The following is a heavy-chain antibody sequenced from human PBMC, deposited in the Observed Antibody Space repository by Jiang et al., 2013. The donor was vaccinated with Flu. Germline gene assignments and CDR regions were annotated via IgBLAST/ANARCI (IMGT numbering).Heavy chain of an antibody. CDR3: ARVPVVVGATRVNYYYGMDV. Sequence: GSGLVKPSGTLSLTCAVSGGSVSSPYFWNWVRQPPGKGLEWIGEIYHSGEPNYNPSLKSRVTISVDKSKNQFSLKLTSMTAADTAVYYCARVPVVVGATRVNYYYGMDVWGQGTTVTVSS. D-gene: IGHD2-15*01. J-gene: IGHJ6*02. CDR2: IYHSGEP. V-gene: IGHV4-4*02. CDR1: GGSVSSPYF.